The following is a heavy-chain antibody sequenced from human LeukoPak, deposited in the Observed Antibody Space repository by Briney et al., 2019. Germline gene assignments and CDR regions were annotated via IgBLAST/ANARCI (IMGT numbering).Heavy chain of an antibody. V-gene: IGHV3-23*01. Sequence: PGGSLRLSCAASGFTFSNHPMSWVRQAPGKGLQWVSGISAGGGSTYYADSVKGRFTISRDNSKNTLYLQMNSLRAEDTAVYYCAKDGFDYYDSSGYSYFHYWGQGTLVTVSS. CDR2: ISAGGGST. CDR3: AKDGFDYYDSSGYSYFHY. CDR1: GFTFSNHP. D-gene: IGHD3-22*01. J-gene: IGHJ4*02.